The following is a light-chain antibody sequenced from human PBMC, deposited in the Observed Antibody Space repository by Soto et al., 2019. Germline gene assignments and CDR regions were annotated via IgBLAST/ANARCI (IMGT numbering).Light chain of an antibody. CDR1: QIVNSDY. Sequence: EIVLTQSPGNLSLSPGERATLSCGASQIVNSDYFAWFQLKPGQAPRLLIYGSSRRANGIPYRFSGSGSRTDFTLTINRLEPEDFAMYYCQQYVSSPGTFSQGSRIEIK. V-gene: IGKV3-20*01. CDR2: GSS. J-gene: IGKJ1*01. CDR3: QQYVSSPGT.